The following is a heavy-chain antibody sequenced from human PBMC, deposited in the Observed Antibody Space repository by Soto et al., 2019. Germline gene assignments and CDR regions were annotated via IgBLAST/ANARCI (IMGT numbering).Heavy chain of an antibody. V-gene: IGHV3-30*18. CDR1: GFTFSSYG. J-gene: IGHJ6*02. CDR3: AKDTYYDFWSGYYRGHYYYYGMDV. Sequence: ESGGGVVQPGRSLRLSCAASGFTFSSYGMHWVRQAPGKGLEWVAVISYDGSNKYYADSVKGRFTISRDNSKNTLYLQMNSLRAEDTAVYYCAKDTYYDFWSGYYRGHYYYYGMDVWGQGTTVTVSS. CDR2: ISYDGSNK. D-gene: IGHD3-3*01.